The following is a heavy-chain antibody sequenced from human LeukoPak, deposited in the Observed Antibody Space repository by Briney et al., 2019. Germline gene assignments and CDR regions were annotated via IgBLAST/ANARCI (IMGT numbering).Heavy chain of an antibody. CDR3: ARAPVGRLTIFGIITVGALGWFDP. CDR2: VRNSDGDT. CDR1: GHTFNTYA. V-gene: IGHV1-18*01. J-gene: IGHJ5*02. D-gene: IGHD3-3*01. Sequence: GASVKVSCKASGHTFNTYAITWVRQAPGQGLEWMGMVRNSDGDTNSAHNFQGRLSLTADTSTTTAFMELRSLRSDDTAIYYCARAPVGRLTIFGIITVGALGWFDPWGQGTPVTVSS.